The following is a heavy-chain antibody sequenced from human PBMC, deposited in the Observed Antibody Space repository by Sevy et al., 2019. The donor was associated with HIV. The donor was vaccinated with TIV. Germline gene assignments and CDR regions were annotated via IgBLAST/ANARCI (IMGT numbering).Heavy chain of an antibody. CDR1: GLTFSTYS. CDR2: ISSISSNI. Sequence: GGSLRLSCAASGLTFSTYSMNWVRQAPGKGLEWVSYISSISSNIYYADSVKGRFTISRDNAKNSLYLQMNSLRAEDTAVYYCASPLPFYYGSGSEEFDYWGRGTLVTVSS. V-gene: IGHV3-48*01. J-gene: IGHJ4*02. D-gene: IGHD3-10*01. CDR3: ASPLPFYYGSGSEEFDY.